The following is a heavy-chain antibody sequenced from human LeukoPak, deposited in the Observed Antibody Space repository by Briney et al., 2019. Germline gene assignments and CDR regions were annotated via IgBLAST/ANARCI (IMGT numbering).Heavy chain of an antibody. CDR3: ARGGPMVRGVILALGY. CDR1: GYTFTSYD. Sequence: ASVKVSCKASGYTFTSYDISWVRQSTGQRLERMGWISAYNANTNYAQKLQGRVTMTTDTSTSTAYMELRSLRSNDTAVYYCARGGPMVRGVILALGYWGQGTLVTVSS. CDR2: ISAYNANT. D-gene: IGHD3-10*01. V-gene: IGHV1-18*01. J-gene: IGHJ4*02.